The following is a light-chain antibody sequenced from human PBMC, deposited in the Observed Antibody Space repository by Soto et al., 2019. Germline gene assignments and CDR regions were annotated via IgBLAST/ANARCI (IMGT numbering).Light chain of an antibody. CDR2: AAS. V-gene: IGKV1-27*01. CDR1: QGINKY. Sequence: DIQMTQSPSSLSVSVGDRVTITCRASQGINKYLAWYQQKPGKVPKLLIYAASTLQSGVPSRFSGSGSGTDFTLTISSLQPEDVANYYCQKCYSAPWTFGQGTKVEIK. J-gene: IGKJ1*01. CDR3: QKCYSAPWT.